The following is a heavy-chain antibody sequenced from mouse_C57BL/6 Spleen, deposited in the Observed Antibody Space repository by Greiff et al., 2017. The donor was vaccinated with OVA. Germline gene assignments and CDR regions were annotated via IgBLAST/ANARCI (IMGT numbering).Heavy chain of an antibody. CDR1: GYAFSSYW. J-gene: IGHJ3*01. V-gene: IGHV1-80*01. CDR2: IYPGDGDT. CDR3: ARGDYDYAFFAY. Sequence: QVHVKQSGAELVKPGASVKISCKASGYAFSSYWMNWVKQRPGKGLEWIGQIYPGDGDTNYNGKFKGKATLTADKSSSTAYMQLSSLTSEDSAVYFCARGDYDYAFFAYWGQGTLVTVSA. D-gene: IGHD2-4*01.